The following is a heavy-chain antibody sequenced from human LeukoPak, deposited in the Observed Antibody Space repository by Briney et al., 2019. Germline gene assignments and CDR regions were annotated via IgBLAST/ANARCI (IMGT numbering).Heavy chain of an antibody. CDR1: GGSFSGYY. Sequence: SETLSLTCAVYGGSFSGYYWSWIRQPPGKGLEWIGNVYHTGSTYYNPSLKSRVVISLDTSKNQFSLKLSSLTAADTAVYYCAGRLTVFGVNMEVWFDPWGQGTLVTVSS. D-gene: IGHD3-3*01. CDR3: AGRLTVFGVNMEVWFDP. V-gene: IGHV4-34*01. J-gene: IGHJ5*02. CDR2: VYHTGST.